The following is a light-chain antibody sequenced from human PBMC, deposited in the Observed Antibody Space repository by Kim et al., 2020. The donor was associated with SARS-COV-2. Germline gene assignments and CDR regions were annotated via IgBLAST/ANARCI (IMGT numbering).Light chain of an antibody. Sequence: EIVLTQSPDTLSLSPGERATLSCRASQSVGINYLAWYQHKAGQAPRLLIYGTSSRATGIPDRFSGSGSGTDFTLTISRLEPEDFAVYYCHQYGSSPRTFGQGTKVEIK. J-gene: IGKJ1*01. CDR3: HQYGSSPRT. V-gene: IGKV3-20*01. CDR2: GTS. CDR1: QSVGINY.